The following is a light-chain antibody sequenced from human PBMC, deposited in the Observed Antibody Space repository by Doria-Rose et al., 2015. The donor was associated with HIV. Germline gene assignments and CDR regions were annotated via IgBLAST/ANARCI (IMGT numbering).Light chain of an antibody. CDR1: QRVKSSY. Sequence: IVMTQSPGTLSLSPGARATLSCMASQRVKSSYLAWYQQKPGQAPRLLIYDASTRATGIPDRFSGSGSGTDFALTISRLEPEDVAVYYCQQYGTSRGTFGQGTRLEIK. J-gene: IGKJ5*01. CDR3: QQYGTSRGT. V-gene: IGKV3-20*01. CDR2: DAS.